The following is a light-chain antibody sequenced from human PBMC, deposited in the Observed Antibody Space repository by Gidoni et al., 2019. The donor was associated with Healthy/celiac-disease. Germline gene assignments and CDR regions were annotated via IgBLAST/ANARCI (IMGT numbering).Light chain of an antibody. J-gene: IGKJ5*01. CDR3: QQSYSTPPIT. CDR2: AAS. V-gene: IGKV1-39*01. Sequence: DIQMTQSPSSLSASVGDRVTITCRASQSISSYLNWYQQKPGKAPKLLIYAASSLQSGVPSRLSGSGSGTDFTLIISSLQPEDFATYYCQQSYSTPPITFGQGTRLEIK. CDR1: QSISSY.